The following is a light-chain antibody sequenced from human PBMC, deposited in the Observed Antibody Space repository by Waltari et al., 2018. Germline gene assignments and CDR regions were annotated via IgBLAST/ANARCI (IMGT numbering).Light chain of an antibody. J-gene: IGKJ2*01. CDR1: QSILYSSNNKNY. V-gene: IGKV4-1*01. Sequence: DIVMTQSPASLTVSLGEGAAINCKSSQSILYSSNNKNYLARYQQMAGQPPKLLIYWASTRESGVPDRFSGSGSGTDFTLTISSLQAEDVAAYYCQQYYTTPYTFGQGTKLEI. CDR3: QQYYTTPYT. CDR2: WAS.